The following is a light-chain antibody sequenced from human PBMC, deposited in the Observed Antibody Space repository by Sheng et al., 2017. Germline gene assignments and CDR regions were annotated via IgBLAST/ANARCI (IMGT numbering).Light chain of an antibody. CDR1: QSVSSD. V-gene: IGKV3-15*01. CDR2: GAS. J-gene: IGKJ3*01. Sequence: EVVMTQSPAALSVSPGERATLSCRASQSVSSDLAWYQRKPGQAPRLLVYGASTRATGIPARFSASGFGTEFTLTISSLQSEDVAIYYCQQYNNWPGFTFGPGTKVDIK. CDR3: QQYNNWPGFT.